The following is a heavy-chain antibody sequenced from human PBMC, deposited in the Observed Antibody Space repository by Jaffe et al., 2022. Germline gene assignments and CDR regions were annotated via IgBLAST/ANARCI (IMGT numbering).Heavy chain of an antibody. J-gene: IGHJ4*02. CDR2: ISGSGDST. Sequence: EVQLLESGGGLVQPGALRLSCAASGFTFRNYVMNWVRQAPGKGLEWVSGISGSGDSTYYADSVKGRFTISRDNSKNTLYLQMNSLRAEDTAVYYCAKDRAVTTPYLFDYWGQGTLVTVSS. CDR1: GFTFRNYV. V-gene: IGHV3-23*01. CDR3: AKDRAVTTPYLFDY. D-gene: IGHD4-4*01.